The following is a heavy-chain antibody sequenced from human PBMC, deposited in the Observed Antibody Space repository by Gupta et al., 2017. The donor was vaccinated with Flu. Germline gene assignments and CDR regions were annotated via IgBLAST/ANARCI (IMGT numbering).Heavy chain of an antibody. CDR1: GFTVSGNY. J-gene: IGHJ4*02. CDR2: TYTDGST. CDR3: ARGPNLDS. V-gene: IGHV3-66*02. Sequence: EVQLVESGGGLVQPGGSLRLSCAASGFTVSGNYMNWVRQTPGKGLEWVSVTYTDGSTYSADSVKGRFTISRDNSKNTLFLQMNSLRSEDTAVYYCARGPNLDSWGQGTLVTVSS.